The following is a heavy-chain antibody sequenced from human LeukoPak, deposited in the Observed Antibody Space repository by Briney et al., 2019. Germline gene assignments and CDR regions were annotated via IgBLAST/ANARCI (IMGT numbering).Heavy chain of an antibody. Sequence: VASVKVSCKASGYTFTSYDINWVRQATGQGLEWMGWMNPNSGNTGYAQKFQGRVTMTRNTSISTAYMELSSLRSADTSVYYCAGGVYDSSVSDAFYIWCQGTMVTVSS. CDR3: AGGVYDSSVSDAFYI. CDR2: MNPNSGNT. D-gene: IGHD3-22*01. V-gene: IGHV1-8*01. CDR1: GYTFTSYD. J-gene: IGHJ3*02.